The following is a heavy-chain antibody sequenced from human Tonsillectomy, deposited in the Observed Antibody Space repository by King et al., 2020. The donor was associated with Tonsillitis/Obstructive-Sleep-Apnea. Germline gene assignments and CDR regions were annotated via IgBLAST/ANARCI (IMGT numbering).Heavy chain of an antibody. V-gene: IGHV4-59*01. Sequence: VQLQESGPGLVKPSETLSLTCTVSRGSISSYYWSWIRQPPGKGLEWIGYIYYSGSTNYNHSLKSRVTISVDTSKNQFSLKLASVTAADTAVYYCARTDSYYYYMDVWGKGTTVTVSS. D-gene: IGHD2-21*01. CDR1: RGSISSYY. CDR2: IYYSGST. J-gene: IGHJ6*03. CDR3: ARTDSYYYYMDV.